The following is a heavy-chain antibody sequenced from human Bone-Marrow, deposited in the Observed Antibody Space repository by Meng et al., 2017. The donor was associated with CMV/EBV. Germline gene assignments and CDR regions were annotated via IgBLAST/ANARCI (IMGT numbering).Heavy chain of an antibody. V-gene: IGHV4-34*01. Sequence: GSLRLSCAVYGGSFSGYYWSWIRQPPGKGLEWIGSIYYSGSTYYNPSLKSRVTISVDTSKNQFSLKLSSVTAADTAVYYCAGYQYYFDYWGQGTLVTVSS. D-gene: IGHD5-18*01. CDR3: AGYQYYFDY. CDR1: GGSFSGYY. J-gene: IGHJ4*02. CDR2: IYYSGST.